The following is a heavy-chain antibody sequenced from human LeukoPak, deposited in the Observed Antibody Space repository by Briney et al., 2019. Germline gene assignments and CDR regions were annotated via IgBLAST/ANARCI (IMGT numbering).Heavy chain of an antibody. CDR1: GYSFTNNW. Sequence: GESLKISCKSSGYSFTNNWIGWVRQVPGKGLEWMGIIYPGDSNTKYSPPFQGQVTVSVDKSITTAYLQWSSLKASDTAMYYCVRSPACSGGDCYPNWFDPWGQGTLVTVSS. V-gene: IGHV5-51*01. D-gene: IGHD2-15*01. CDR2: IYPGDSNT. J-gene: IGHJ5*02. CDR3: VRSPACSGGDCYPNWFDP.